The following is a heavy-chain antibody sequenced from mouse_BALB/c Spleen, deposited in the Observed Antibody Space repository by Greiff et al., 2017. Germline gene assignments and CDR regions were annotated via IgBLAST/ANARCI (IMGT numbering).Heavy chain of an antibody. Sequence: EVQVVESGGDLVKPGGSLKLSCAASGFTFSSYAMSWVRQTPEKRLEWVASISSGGSTYYPDSVKGRFTISRDNARNILYLQMSSLRSEDTAMYYCARKAGYYFDYWGQGTTLTVSS. V-gene: IGHV5-6-5*01. J-gene: IGHJ2*01. CDR3: ARKAGYYFDY. CDR2: ISSGGST. CDR1: GFTFSSYA.